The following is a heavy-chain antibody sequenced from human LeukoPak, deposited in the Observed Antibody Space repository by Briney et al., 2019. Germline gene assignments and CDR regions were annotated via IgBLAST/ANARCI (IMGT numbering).Heavy chain of an antibody. Sequence: PSETLSLTCAVSGGSISSSSYYWGWIRQPPGKGLEWIGSIYYSGSTYYNPSLKSRVTISVDTSENQFSLKLSSVTAADTAVYYCARAHDYGDYRFWFDPWGQGTLVTVSS. J-gene: IGHJ5*02. V-gene: IGHV4-39*07. D-gene: IGHD4-17*01. CDR2: IYYSGST. CDR1: GGSISSSSYY. CDR3: ARAHDYGDYRFWFDP.